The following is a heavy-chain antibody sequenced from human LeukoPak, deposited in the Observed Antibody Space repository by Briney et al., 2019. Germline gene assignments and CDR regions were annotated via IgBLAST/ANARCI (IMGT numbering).Heavy chain of an antibody. Sequence: PSETLSLTCTVSGGSISSSSYYWGWIRQPPGKGLEWIGSIYYSGSTYYNPSLKSRVTISVDTSKNQFSLKLSSVTAADTAVYYCASTSGSYDYWGQGTLVTVSS. D-gene: IGHD1-26*01. CDR1: GGSISSSSYY. J-gene: IGHJ4*02. CDR2: IYYSGST. V-gene: IGHV4-39*01. CDR3: ASTSGSYDY.